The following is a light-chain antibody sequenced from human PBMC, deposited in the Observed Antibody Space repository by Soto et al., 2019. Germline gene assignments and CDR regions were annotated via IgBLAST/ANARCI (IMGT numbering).Light chain of an antibody. CDR2: EVS. Sequence: DIVLTQTPLFLSVTPGQPASLSCRSTQSLLHSDGKTYFYWFLQKAGQPPQRLIYEVSNRCYGVSERLSGSRIDTDFTLKISRVEVEDVGIYYCMQSIKLPYTFGQGTKLEIK. V-gene: IGKV2D-29*01. CDR1: QSLLHSDGKTY. J-gene: IGKJ2*01. CDR3: MQSIKLPYT.